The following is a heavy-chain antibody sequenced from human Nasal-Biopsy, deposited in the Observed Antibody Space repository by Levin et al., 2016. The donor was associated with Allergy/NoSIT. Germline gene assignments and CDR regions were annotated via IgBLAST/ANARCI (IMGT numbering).Heavy chain of an antibody. CDR2: IFQSGLS. J-gene: IGHJ4*02. CDR3: ASGQWLVSNDY. D-gene: IGHD6-19*01. CDR1: GDSVSSVNHY. Sequence: SETLSLTCTVSGDSVSSVNHYWSWIRQPPGKGLEWIGYIFQSGLSDYNPSLKSRVTMSLDRSKNQFSLKLNSVTAADTAVYYCASGQWLVSNDYWGQGTLVTVSS. V-gene: IGHV4-61*01.